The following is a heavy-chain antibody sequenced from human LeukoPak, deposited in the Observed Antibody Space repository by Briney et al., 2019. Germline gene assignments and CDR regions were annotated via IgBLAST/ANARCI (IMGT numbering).Heavy chain of an antibody. J-gene: IGHJ4*01. CDR1: GFTLRNYW. V-gene: IGHV3-74*01. CDR3: ARYSSSSGGASYYLDY. CDR2: ISGDGSVT. Sequence: GGSLRLSCTASGFTLRNYWMHWVRQVPGKRLVWVSRISGDGSVTNYADSVQGRLTISRDNAKNILYLQIDSLRSEDTAVYYCARYSSSSGGASYYLDYWGHGTLVTVSS. D-gene: IGHD6-6*01.